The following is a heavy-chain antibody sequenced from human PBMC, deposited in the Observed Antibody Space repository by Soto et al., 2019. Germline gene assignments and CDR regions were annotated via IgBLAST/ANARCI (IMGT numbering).Heavy chain of an antibody. Sequence: EVQLVESGGGLVQPGGSLKLSCAASGFTFSGSAMHWVRQASGKGLEWVGRIRSKANSYATAYAASGKGRFTITRDDSKXXEXRXXNRQKTEDCAVYYCTSPPVRSGRWGPDKCYYGMDVWGQGTTVTVSS. CDR1: GFTFSGSA. J-gene: IGHJ6*02. D-gene: IGHD3-3*01. V-gene: IGHV3-73*01. CDR3: TSPPVRSGRWGPDKCYYGMDV. CDR2: IRSKANSYAT.